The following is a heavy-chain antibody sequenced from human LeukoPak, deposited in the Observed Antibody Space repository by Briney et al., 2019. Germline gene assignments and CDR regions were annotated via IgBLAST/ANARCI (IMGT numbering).Heavy chain of an antibody. V-gene: IGHV4-59*12. Sequence: SETLSLTCTVSGVSITSYYWSWIRQPPGEGLEWIGYIYYSASTNYNPSLKSRVTISVDTSKNQFSLKLSSVTAADTAVYYCARGRMDSSGYYYDYWGQGTLVTVSS. J-gene: IGHJ4*02. D-gene: IGHD3-22*01. CDR3: ARGRMDSSGYYYDY. CDR2: IYYSAST. CDR1: GVSITSYY.